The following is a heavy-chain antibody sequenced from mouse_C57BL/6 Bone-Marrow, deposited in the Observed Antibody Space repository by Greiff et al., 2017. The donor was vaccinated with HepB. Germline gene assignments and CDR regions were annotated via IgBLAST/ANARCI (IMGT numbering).Heavy chain of an antibody. V-gene: IGHV1-19*01. CDR1: GYTFTDYY. D-gene: IGHD2-5*01. J-gene: IGHJ3*01. CDR3: ARETTIVTPGGFAY. CDR2: INPYNGGT. Sequence: EVQLQQSGPVLVKPGASVKMSCKASGYTFTDYYMNWVKQSHGKSLEWIGVINPYNGGTSYNQKFKGKATLTVDKSSSTAYMELNSLTSEDSAVYYCARETTIVTPGGFAYWGQGTLVTVSA.